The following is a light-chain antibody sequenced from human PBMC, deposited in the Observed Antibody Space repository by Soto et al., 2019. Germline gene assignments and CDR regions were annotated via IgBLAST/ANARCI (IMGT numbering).Light chain of an antibody. J-gene: IGKJ1*01. CDR3: QQYDGWPRT. V-gene: IGKV3-15*01. CDR2: SAS. Sequence: EIVMMQSPATLSVSPGETSTLSCRASQRVGINLAWYQQKPGQAPRLLIYSASTRASGIPERFSGSGSGTEFTLTISSPQSEDFAFFYCQQYDGWPRTFGQGTKVDIK. CDR1: QRVGIN.